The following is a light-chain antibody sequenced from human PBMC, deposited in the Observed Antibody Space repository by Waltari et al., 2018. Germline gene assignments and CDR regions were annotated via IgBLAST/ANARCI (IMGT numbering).Light chain of an antibody. CDR2: WAS. CDR1: QSVLYSSNNKNY. V-gene: IGKV4-1*01. CDR3: QQYYGPPVT. J-gene: IGKJ4*01. Sequence: DIVMTQSPDSLAVSLGERATINCKSSQSVLYSSNNKNYLAWYQQKPAQPPKLLIYWASTRESGVPDRFSGSGSGTDFTLTISSLQAEDVAVYYCQQYYGPPVTFGGGTKVEIK.